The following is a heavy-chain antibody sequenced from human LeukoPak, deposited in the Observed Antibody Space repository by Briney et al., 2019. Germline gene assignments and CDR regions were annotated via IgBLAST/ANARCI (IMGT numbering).Heavy chain of an antibody. D-gene: IGHD3-16*02. Sequence: GGSLRLSCAATGFTFSSYAMSWVRQAPGKGLEWVSAISGSGGSTYYADSVKGRFTISRDNSKNTLYLQMNSLRAEDTAVYYCAKDTIKWGSYRYFDYWGQGTLVTVSS. CDR3: AKDTIKWGSYRYFDY. CDR2: ISGSGGST. V-gene: IGHV3-23*01. J-gene: IGHJ4*02. CDR1: GFTFSSYA.